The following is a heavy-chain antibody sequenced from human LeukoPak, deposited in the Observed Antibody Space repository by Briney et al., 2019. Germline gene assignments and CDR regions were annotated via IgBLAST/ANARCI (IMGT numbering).Heavy chain of an antibody. CDR1: GGSFSGYY. CDR2: INHSGST. D-gene: IGHD6-6*01. Sequence: SSETLSLTCAVYGGSFSGYYWSWIRQPPGKGLEWIGEINHSGSTNYNPSLKSRVTISVDTSKNQFSLKLNSVTAADTAVYYCARLATLSTIAARGRSWFDPWGQGTLVTVSS. V-gene: IGHV4-34*01. J-gene: IGHJ5*02. CDR3: ARLATLSTIAARGRSWFDP.